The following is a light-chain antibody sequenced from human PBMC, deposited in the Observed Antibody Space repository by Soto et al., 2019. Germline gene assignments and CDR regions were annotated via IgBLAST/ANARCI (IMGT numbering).Light chain of an antibody. CDR1: HNVNIN. CDR3: QQYFNWWT. CDR2: GAS. V-gene: IGKV3-15*01. Sequence: IVLTQSPATLSVSLGERATLSCRASHNVNINLAWYQQKPGQAPRLLVYGASTRATDITARFSGSGSGTEFTLTISSLQSEDFAIYYCQQYFNWWTFGQGTKVDI. J-gene: IGKJ1*01.